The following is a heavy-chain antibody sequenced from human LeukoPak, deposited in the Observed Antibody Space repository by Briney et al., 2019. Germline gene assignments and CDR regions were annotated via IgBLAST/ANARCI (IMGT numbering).Heavy chain of an antibody. V-gene: IGHV3-30*18. CDR1: GVTLSPYG. CDR2: ISYEGGTQ. J-gene: IGHJ5*02. D-gene: IGHD3-10*01. CDR3: AKEGTPQVSTWYDL. Sequence: AGMSLRLSCAASGVTLSPYGMHWVRQAPGKGLKWVAVISYEGGTQHYADSVKGRFIISRDNPRNTLYLQMNILRTEDTAVYYCAKEGTPQVSTWYDLWGQGTQVIVSS.